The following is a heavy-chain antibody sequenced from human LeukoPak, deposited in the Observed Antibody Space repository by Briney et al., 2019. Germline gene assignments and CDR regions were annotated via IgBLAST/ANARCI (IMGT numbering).Heavy chain of an antibody. CDR2: INSSSNTI. Sequence: GGSLRLSCAASGLTFSSYSMNWVRQAPGKGLEWVSYINSSSNTIYYADSVKGRFTISRDNAKNSLYLQMNSLRDEDTALYYCVTDTSMGGLFDYWGQGTLVTVSS. V-gene: IGHV3-48*02. D-gene: IGHD5-18*01. CDR3: VTDTSMGGLFDY. J-gene: IGHJ4*02. CDR1: GLTFSSYS.